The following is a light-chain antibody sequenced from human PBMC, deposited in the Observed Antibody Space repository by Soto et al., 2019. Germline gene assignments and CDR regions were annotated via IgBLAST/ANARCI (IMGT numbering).Light chain of an antibody. CDR2: GAF. Sequence: ALTQSPGTLSSSPGEIATLSCRASQSVSSSYLAWYQQKPGQAPRLLIYGAFNRATGIPARFSGSGSGTDFTLTISSLEPEDFAVYYCQQRNIWPPVTFGQGTRLEIK. CDR1: QSVSSSY. V-gene: IGKV3D-20*02. J-gene: IGKJ5*01. CDR3: QQRNIWPPVT.